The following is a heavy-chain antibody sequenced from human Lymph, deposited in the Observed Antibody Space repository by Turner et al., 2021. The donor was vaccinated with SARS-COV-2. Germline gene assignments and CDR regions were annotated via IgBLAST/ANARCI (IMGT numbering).Heavy chain of an antibody. CDR2: IIHILGTT. J-gene: IGHJ4*02. D-gene: IGHD2-15*01. Sequence: QVRLLQSAAEVTKPGSSVKVSFKASGGTFSSYAISWVRQAPGQGLEWMGGIIHILGTTNYAQQFQGRITTTAAETKRTAYMEVCSLRSETTVVYYAARGVAYCSGGSCYSKGFDQWGQGTLVTVSS. CDR3: ARGVAYCSGGSCYSKGFDQ. V-gene: IGHV1-69*01. CDR1: GGTFSSYA.